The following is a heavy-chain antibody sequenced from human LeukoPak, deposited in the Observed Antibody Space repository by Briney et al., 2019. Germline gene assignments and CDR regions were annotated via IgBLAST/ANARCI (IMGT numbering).Heavy chain of an antibody. CDR3: ARRIQGMAPYYFDY. Sequence: GGSLRLSCTASGFTFSSYWMHWVRQAPGKGLVWVSRINSDGGSTSCADSVKGRFTISRDNAKNTLYLQMNSLRAEDTAVYYCARRIQGMAPYYFDYWGQGTLVTVSS. CDR2: INSDGGST. J-gene: IGHJ4*02. V-gene: IGHV3-74*01. D-gene: IGHD5-24*01. CDR1: GFTFSSYW.